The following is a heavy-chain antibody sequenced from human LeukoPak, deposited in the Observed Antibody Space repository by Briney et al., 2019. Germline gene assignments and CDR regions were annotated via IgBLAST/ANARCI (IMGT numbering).Heavy chain of an antibody. CDR1: GYTFTGYY. CDR2: INPNSGGT. D-gene: IGHD3-22*01. CDR3: ARSRRKYYYDSSGYYNFDY. V-gene: IGHV1-2*02. Sequence: GASVKVSCKASGYTFTGYYMHRVRQAPGQGLEWMGWINPNSGGTNYAQKFQGRVTMTRDTSISTAYMELSRLRSDDTAVYYCARSRRKYYYDSSGYYNFDYWGQGTLVTVSS. J-gene: IGHJ4*02.